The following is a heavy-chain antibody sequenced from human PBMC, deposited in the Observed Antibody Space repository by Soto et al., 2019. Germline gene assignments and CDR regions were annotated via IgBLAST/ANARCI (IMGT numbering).Heavy chain of an antibody. Sequence: ATLSLSCSVAGVSTSGSYWSGIRQPPGKALEWIGEINHSGNTNYNPSLKRRVTISVDTSKNQLFLNLSPVTAADTAMYYCARHHVRGRTIAGAAEVWGQGTLVTVSS. J-gene: IGHJ4*02. CDR2: INHSGNT. D-gene: IGHD2-15*01. V-gene: IGHV4-34*01. CDR3: ARHHVRGRTIAGAAEV. CDR1: GVSTSGSY.